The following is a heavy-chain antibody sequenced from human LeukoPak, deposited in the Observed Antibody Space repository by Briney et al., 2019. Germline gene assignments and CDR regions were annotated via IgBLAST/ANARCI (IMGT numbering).Heavy chain of an antibody. J-gene: IGHJ4*02. Sequence: GGSLRLSCAASGFTFSSYGMHWVRQAPGKGLEWVAFIRYDGSNKYYADSVKGRFTISRDNSKNTLYLQMNSLRAEDTAVYYCAKDNWRNDYDSSGYSFGYWGQGTLVTVSS. CDR2: IRYDGSNK. V-gene: IGHV3-30*02. CDR1: GFTFSSYG. CDR3: AKDNWRNDYDSSGYSFGY. D-gene: IGHD3-22*01.